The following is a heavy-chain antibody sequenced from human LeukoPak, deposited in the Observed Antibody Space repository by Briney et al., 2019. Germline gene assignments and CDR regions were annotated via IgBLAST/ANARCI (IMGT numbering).Heavy chain of an antibody. CDR1: GFTFSSYA. V-gene: IGHV3-30*04. CDR3: ARDPNTDVLRYFDWLLYGGWFDP. D-gene: IGHD3-9*01. Sequence: GGSLRLSCAASGFTFSSYAMHWVRQAPGKGLEWVAVISYDGSNKYYADSVKGRFTISRDNSKNTLYLQMNSLRAEDTAVYYCARDPNTDVLRYFDWLLYGGWFDPWGEGTLVTVSS. J-gene: IGHJ5*02. CDR2: ISYDGSNK.